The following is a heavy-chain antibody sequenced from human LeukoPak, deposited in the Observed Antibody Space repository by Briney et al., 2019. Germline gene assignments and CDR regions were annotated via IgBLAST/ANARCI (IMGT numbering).Heavy chain of an antibody. J-gene: IGHJ4*02. CDR1: GFTFSDYW. D-gene: IGHD1-26*01. CDR3: AKDSRSSAMGVTSDY. CDR2: ISGSGGST. V-gene: IGHV3-23*01. Sequence: GGSLRLSCEASGFTFSDYWMSWVRQAPGKGLEWVSAISGSGGSTYYADSVKGRFTISRDNSKNTLYLQMNSLRAEDTAVYYCAKDSRSSAMGVTSDYWGQGTLVTVSS.